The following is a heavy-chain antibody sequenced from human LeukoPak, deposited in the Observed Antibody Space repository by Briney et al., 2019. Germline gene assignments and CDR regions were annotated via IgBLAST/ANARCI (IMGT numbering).Heavy chain of an antibody. CDR2: TYYRSKWYN. Sequence: SQTLSLTCAISGGSVSRDSIAWNWIRQSPSRGLEWLGRTYYRSKWYNDYAVSVKSRITINPDTSKNQFSLQLNSVTPEDTAVYYCARGLGWPYFDYWGQGTLVTVSS. D-gene: IGHD5-24*01. J-gene: IGHJ4*02. CDR3: ARGLGWPYFDY. V-gene: IGHV6-1*01. CDR1: GGSVSRDSIA.